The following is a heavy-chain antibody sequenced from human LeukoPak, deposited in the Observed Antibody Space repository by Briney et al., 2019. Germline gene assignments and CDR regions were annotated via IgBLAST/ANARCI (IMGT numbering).Heavy chain of an antibody. V-gene: IGHV4-4*07. J-gene: IGHJ4*02. Sequence: SETLSLTCTVSGGSISSYYWSWIRQPAGKGLEWIGRIYTSGSTNYNPSLKSRVTMSVDTSKNQFSLKLSSVTAADTAVYSCARGIDSTYHRVFDYWGQGTLVTVSS. CDR1: GGSISSYY. D-gene: IGHD1-1*01. CDR3: ARGIDSTYHRVFDY. CDR2: IYTSGST.